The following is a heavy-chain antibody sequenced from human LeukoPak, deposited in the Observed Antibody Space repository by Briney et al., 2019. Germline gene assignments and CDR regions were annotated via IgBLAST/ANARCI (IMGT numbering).Heavy chain of an antibody. CDR3: AAAFDY. CDR1: GASLSGYY. CDR2: NSYSRST. J-gene: IGHJ4*02. D-gene: IGHD6-25*01. V-gene: IGHV4-59*08. Sequence: SETLSLTCTVSGASLSGYYWTWIRQPPGKGLEWIGYNSYSRSTNYNPSLKSRVTISVDTSKNQFSLELNSVTAADTAVYYCAAAFDYWGQGTLVTVSS.